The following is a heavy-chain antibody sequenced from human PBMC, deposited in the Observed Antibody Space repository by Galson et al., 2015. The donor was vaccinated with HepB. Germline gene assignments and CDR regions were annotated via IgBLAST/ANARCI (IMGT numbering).Heavy chain of an antibody. CDR2: INPNSGGT. D-gene: IGHD6-13*01. Sequence: SVKVSCKASGYTFTSYYMHWVRQAPGQGLEWMGWINPNSGGTNYAQKFQGRVTMTRDTPISTAYMELSRLRSDDTAVYYCARDEAGAAAGTYYYFDYWGQGTLVTVSS. CDR1: GYTFTSYY. J-gene: IGHJ4*02. CDR3: ARDEAGAAAGTYYYFDY. V-gene: IGHV1-2*02.